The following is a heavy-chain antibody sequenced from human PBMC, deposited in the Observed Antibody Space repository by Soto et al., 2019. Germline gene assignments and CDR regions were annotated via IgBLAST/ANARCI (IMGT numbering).Heavy chain of an antibody. J-gene: IGHJ3*02. CDR1: GGSISSGGYS. D-gene: IGHD3-22*01. Sequence: SETMSLTCAVSGGSISSGGYSWSWIRQPPGKGLEWIGYIYHSGSTYYNPSLKSRVTISVDRSKNQFSLKLSSVTAADTAVYYCASYDSSGSHAFDIWGQGTMVTVSS. CDR3: ASYDSSGSHAFDI. CDR2: IYHSGST. V-gene: IGHV4-30-2*01.